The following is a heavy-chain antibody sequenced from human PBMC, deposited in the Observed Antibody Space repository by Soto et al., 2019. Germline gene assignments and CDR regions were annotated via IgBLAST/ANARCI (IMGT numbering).Heavy chain of an antibody. CDR2: ISAYNGNT. D-gene: IGHD3-3*01. V-gene: IGHV1-18*04. CDR1: GYTFTSYG. Sequence: ASVKVSCKASGYTFTSYGISWVRQAPGQGLEWMGWISAYNGNTNYAQKLQGRVTMTTDTSTSTAYMELRSLRSDDTAVYYCARDQGRFLEWLPIDYWGQGTLVTVS. CDR3: ARDQGRFLEWLPIDY. J-gene: IGHJ4*02.